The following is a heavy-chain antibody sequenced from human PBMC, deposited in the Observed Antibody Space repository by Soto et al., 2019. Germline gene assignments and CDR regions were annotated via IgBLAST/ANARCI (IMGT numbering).Heavy chain of an antibody. CDR2: ISFDGTNK. D-gene: IGHD3-10*01. V-gene: IGHV3-30*18. J-gene: IGHJ3*01. CDR3: AKALTVGPYYDALDV. CDR1: GFTSSSFG. Sequence: QVQLVESGRGVVQPGRSLKLTCAASGFTSSSFGIHWVRQVPGKGLEWVAHISFDGTNKYFVDSVKGRFTISRDNSKNTLYLPMNSLRPEDTAVYYGAKALTVGPYYDALDVWGEGTMVNVSS.